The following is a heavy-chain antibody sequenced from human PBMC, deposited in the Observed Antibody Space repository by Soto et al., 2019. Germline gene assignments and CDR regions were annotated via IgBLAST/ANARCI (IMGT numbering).Heavy chain of an antibody. D-gene: IGHD2-8*02. CDR3: ARQLYSTGSSQHNYFDY. CDR2: IYYSGST. J-gene: IGHJ4*02. CDR1: GGSISSSSYY. Sequence: QLQLQASGPGLVKPSETLSLTCSVSGGSISSSSYYWGWIRQPPGKGLEWIGTIYYSGSTYYDPSLKSRVTISVETPKNQFSLRLSSVTAADTAVYYCARQLYSTGSSQHNYFDYWGQGTLVTVSS. V-gene: IGHV4-39*01.